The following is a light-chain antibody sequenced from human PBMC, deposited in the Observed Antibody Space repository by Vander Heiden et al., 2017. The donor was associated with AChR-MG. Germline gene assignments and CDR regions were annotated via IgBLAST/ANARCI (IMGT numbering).Light chain of an antibody. V-gene: IGLV2-23*01. J-gene: IGLJ3*02. CDR1: HPDVGKYNL. CDR2: QAT. CDR3: CSYAGSSTWV. Sequence: QSALTQPASASRSPRHAITIPGTGTHPDVGKYNLVPWYHQHPVPPLNLLSNQATERPAGVAARFSGSKSGNTASLTIAGLQPEDESTYYCCSYAGSSTWVFGGGTQVTVL.